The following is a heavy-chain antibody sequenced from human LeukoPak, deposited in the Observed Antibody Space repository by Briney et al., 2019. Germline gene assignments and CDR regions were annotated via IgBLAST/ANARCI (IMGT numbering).Heavy chain of an antibody. V-gene: IGHV3-30*02. CDR1: GFTFSSYD. CDR3: AKVGYMDV. CDR2: IRYDGGKK. Sequence: GESLRLSCAASGFTFSSYDMHWVRQAPGKGLEWVAYIRYDGGKKLYVDSVNGRFTISRDNSKNTLYMQMNSLRPEDTAEYYCAKVGYMDVWGKGTTVTVSS. D-gene: IGHD1-26*01. J-gene: IGHJ6*03.